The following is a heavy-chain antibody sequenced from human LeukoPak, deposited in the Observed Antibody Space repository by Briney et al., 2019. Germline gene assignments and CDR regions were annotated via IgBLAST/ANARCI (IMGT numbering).Heavy chain of an antibody. Sequence: SETLSLTCTVSGGSISSYYWSWLRQPPGKGLEWVGYIYYSGSTNYNPSLKSRVTISVDTSNNQFSLKLSSVTAADTAVYYCARGSYYDSSGYYSYWFDLWGQGTLVTVSS. J-gene: IGHJ5*02. V-gene: IGHV4-59*01. D-gene: IGHD3-22*01. CDR3: ARGSYYDSSGYYSYWFDL. CDR2: IYYSGST. CDR1: GGSISSYY.